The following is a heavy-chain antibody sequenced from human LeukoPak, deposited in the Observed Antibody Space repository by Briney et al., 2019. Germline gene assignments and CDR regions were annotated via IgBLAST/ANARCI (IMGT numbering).Heavy chain of an antibody. J-gene: IGHJ6*03. CDR2: LIPIFGTA. Sequence: GSSVKVSSKDSGGNFSSYAISWVRQAPGHGLDCMEGLIPIFGTANYAQKFQGRVTITSDESTSTAYMELSSLRSEDTAVYYCARSPTTITMVRGVIITGYYYMDVWGKGTTVTVSS. CDR1: GGNFSSYA. D-gene: IGHD3-10*01. CDR3: ARSPTTITMVRGVIITGYYYMDV. V-gene: IGHV1-69*01.